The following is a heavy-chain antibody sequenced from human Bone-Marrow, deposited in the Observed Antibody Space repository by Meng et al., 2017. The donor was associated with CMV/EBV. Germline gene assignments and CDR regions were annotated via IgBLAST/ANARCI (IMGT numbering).Heavy chain of an antibody. Sequence: SVKVSCKASGFTFTSSAVQWVRQARGQRLEWIGWIVVGSGNTNYAQKFQERVTITRDMSTSTAYMELSSLRSEDTAVYYCAAGKSPSASPAYYYGRDVWGQGNTVNV. V-gene: IGHV1-58*01. CDR1: GFTFTSSA. J-gene: IGHJ6*02. CDR3: AAGKSPSASPAYYYGRDV. CDR2: IVVGSGNT.